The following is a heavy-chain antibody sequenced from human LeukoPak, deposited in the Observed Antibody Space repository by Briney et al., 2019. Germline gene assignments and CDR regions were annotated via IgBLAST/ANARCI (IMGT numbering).Heavy chain of an antibody. J-gene: IGHJ4*02. Sequence: PGGSLRLSCAASGLTVSSNCMSWVRQAPGKGLEWVSTISGSGGSTNHADSVKGRFTISRDDSKNTLYLQMNGLRAEDTAVYYCAKSGLNRFDYWGQGTLVTVSS. CDR3: AKSGLNRFDY. CDR1: GLTVSSNC. CDR2: ISGSGGST. V-gene: IGHV3-23*01. D-gene: IGHD2-15*01.